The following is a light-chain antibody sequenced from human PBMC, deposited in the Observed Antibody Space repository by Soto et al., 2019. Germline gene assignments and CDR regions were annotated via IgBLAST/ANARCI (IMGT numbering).Light chain of an antibody. CDR3: QQSSNSIT. J-gene: IGKJ5*01. V-gene: IGKV3-11*01. CDR2: DAS. Sequence: EIVLTQSPATLSLSPGERATLSCRASQSVSSYLAWYQQKPGQAPRLLIYDASNRATDIPARFSGSGSGTDFTLTISSLEPEDFAVYYCQQSSNSITFGQGTRLEIK. CDR1: QSVSSY.